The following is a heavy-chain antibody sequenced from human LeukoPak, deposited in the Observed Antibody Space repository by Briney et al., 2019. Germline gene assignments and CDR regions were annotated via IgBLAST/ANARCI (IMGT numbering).Heavy chain of an antibody. CDR3: ARAGSGKPNWFDP. CDR2: MNPNSGNT. D-gene: IGHD3-10*01. CDR1: GYTFTSYD. Sequence: ASVKVSCKASGYTFTSYDINWVRQATGQGLEWMGWMNPNSGNTGYAQKFQGRVTITRNTSISTAYMELSNLRSDDTAVYYCARAGSGKPNWFDPWGQGTLVTVSS. V-gene: IGHV1-8*03. J-gene: IGHJ5*02.